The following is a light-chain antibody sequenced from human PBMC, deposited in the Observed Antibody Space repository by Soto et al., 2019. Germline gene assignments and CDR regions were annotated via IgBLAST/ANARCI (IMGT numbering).Light chain of an antibody. CDR1: QSVSSSY. CDR3: QQYGSSPLT. V-gene: IGKV3-20*01. J-gene: IGKJ4*01. CDR2: GAS. Sequence: ETVLTQSPGTLSLSPGERATLSCRASQSVSSSYLAWYQQKPGQAPRLLIYGASSRATGVTARFRGGGSGTEFTLTISSLQSEDSAVYYCQQYGSSPLTFGGGTKVDIK.